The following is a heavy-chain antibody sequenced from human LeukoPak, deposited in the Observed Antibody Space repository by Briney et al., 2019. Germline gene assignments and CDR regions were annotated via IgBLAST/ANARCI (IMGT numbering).Heavy chain of an antibody. V-gene: IGHV1-8*01. CDR2: MNPNSGNT. CDR1: GYTFTSYD. J-gene: IGHJ4*02. CDR3: ATGGYSRGWTGH. Sequence: ASVKVSCKASGYTFTSYDINWVRQATGQGLEWMGWMNPNSGNTGYAQKFQGRVTMTRNTSISTAYMELSSLRSEDTAVYYCATGGYSRGWTGHWGQGTLVIVSS. D-gene: IGHD6-19*01.